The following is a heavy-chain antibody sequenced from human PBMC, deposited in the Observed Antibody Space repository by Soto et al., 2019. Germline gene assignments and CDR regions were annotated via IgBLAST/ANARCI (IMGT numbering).Heavy chain of an antibody. CDR3: ATNRMTGQADYDF. V-gene: IGHV3-7*01. CDR2: INQDGGGK. J-gene: IGHJ4*02. D-gene: IGHD3-9*01. Sequence: GGSLRLSCVASGFTFSSYWMSWVRQAPGRGLEWLANINQDGGGKYYADSVEGRFTISRDNAKNSLYLQMNSLIAEDPAVYYCATNRMTGQADYDFWGQGTPVTVSS. CDR1: GFTFSSYW.